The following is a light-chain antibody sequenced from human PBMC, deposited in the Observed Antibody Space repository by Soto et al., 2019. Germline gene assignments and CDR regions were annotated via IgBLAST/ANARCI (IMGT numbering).Light chain of an antibody. CDR3: QQNHAYPWT. Sequence: DIQMTQSPSTLSASIRDRVTITCRASHTVNGWLAWYQQRPGEAPNLLIYDVSNLGGGVPSRFSGSGSGTEFHLTISSLQPEDFATYYCQQNHAYPWTFGQRTKVEMK. J-gene: IGKJ1*01. CDR1: HTVNGW. CDR2: DVS. V-gene: IGKV1-5*03.